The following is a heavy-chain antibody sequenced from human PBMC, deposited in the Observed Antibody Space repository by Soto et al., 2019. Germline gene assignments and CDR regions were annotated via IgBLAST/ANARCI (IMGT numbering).Heavy chain of an antibody. V-gene: IGHV3-48*02. D-gene: IGHD6-6*01. Sequence: EVQLVESGGGLVQPGGSLRLSCAASGFTFSSYSMNWVHQAPGKGPEWVSYISSSSSTIYYADSVKGRFTISRDNAKNSLYLQMNSLRDEDTAVYYCARPEYSSSSYGMDVWGQGTTVTVSS. CDR1: GFTFSSYS. CDR2: ISSSSSTI. CDR3: ARPEYSSSSYGMDV. J-gene: IGHJ6*02.